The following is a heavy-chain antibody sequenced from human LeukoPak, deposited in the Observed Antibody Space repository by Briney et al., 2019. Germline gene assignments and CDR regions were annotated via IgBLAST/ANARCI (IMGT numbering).Heavy chain of an antibody. CDR3: ARIAYGDYGDYFDY. J-gene: IGHJ4*02. Sequence: GPLRLSCAASGFTFSSYSMNWVRQAPGKGLEWVSSISSSSYIYYADSVKGRFTISRDNAKNSLYLQMNSLRAEDTAVYYCARIAYGDYGDYFDYWGQGTLVTVSS. CDR2: ISSSSYI. V-gene: IGHV3-21*01. CDR1: GFTFSSYS. D-gene: IGHD4-17*01.